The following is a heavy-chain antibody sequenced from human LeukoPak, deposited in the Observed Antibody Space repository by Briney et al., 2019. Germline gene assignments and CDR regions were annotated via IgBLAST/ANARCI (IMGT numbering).Heavy chain of an antibody. CDR1: GYSFTSYW. CDR3: ARRAVVVTAITSNAFDI. V-gene: IGHV5-51*01. J-gene: IGHJ3*02. Sequence: PGESLKISCKGSGYSFTSYWIGWVRQMPGKGLEWMGIIYPGDSDTRYSPSFQGQVTISADKSISTAYLQWSSLKASDTAMYYCARRAVVVTAITSNAFDIWGQGTMVTVSS. CDR2: IYPGDSDT. D-gene: IGHD2-21*02.